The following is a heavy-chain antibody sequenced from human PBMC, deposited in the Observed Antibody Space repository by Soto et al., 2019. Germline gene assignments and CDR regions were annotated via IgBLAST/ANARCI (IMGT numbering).Heavy chain of an antibody. D-gene: IGHD5-18*01. J-gene: IGHJ4*02. Sequence: AETLSLTCAVSGGSISSSNWWSWVRQPPGKGLEWIGEIYHSGSTNYNPSLKSRVTISVDTSKNQFSLKLSSVTAADTAVYYCARGYGRNLDYWGQGTLVTVSS. CDR1: GGSISSSNW. V-gene: IGHV4-4*02. CDR2: IYHSGST. CDR3: ARGYGRNLDY.